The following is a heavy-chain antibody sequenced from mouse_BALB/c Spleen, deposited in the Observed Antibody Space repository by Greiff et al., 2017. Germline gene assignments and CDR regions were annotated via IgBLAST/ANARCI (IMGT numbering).Heavy chain of an antibody. J-gene: IGHJ4*01. V-gene: IGHV3-2*02. CDR3: ARLDYYRYDVEAMDY. CDR1: GYSITSDYA. CDR2: ISYSGST. Sequence: EVHLVESGPGLVKPSQSLSLTCTVTGYSITSDYAWNWIRQFPGNKLEWMGYISYSGSTSYNPSLKSRISITRDTSKNQFFLQLNSVTTEDTATYYCARLDYYRYDVEAMDYWGQGTSVTVSS. D-gene: IGHD2-14*01.